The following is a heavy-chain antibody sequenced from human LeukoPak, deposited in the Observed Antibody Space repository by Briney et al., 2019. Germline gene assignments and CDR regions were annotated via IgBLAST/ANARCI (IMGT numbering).Heavy chain of an antibody. CDR1: GFMFSSCA. V-gene: IGHV3-23*01. D-gene: IGHD3-16*01. CDR3: AKSSHDDYYFDY. Sequence: GGSLRLSCAVSGFMFSSCAMNWVRQAPGKGLEWVSAISASGGATYYADSVKGRFSVSRDTSKNTRYLLMNSLRAEDTAVYYCAKSSHDDYYFDYWGQGTLVTVSS. CDR2: ISASGGAT. J-gene: IGHJ4*02.